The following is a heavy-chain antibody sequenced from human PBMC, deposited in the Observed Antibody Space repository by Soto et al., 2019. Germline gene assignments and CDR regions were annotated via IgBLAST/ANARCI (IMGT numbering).Heavy chain of an antibody. J-gene: IGHJ4*02. Sequence: GGSLRLSCAASGFTFSSYAMSWVRQAPGKGLEWVSAISGSGGSTYYADSVKGRFTISRDNSKNTLYLQMNSLRAEDTAVYYCANLRAAAGMGFDYWGQGTLVTVSS. CDR2: ISGSGGST. D-gene: IGHD6-13*01. V-gene: IGHV3-23*01. CDR1: GFTFSSYA. CDR3: ANLRAAAGMGFDY.